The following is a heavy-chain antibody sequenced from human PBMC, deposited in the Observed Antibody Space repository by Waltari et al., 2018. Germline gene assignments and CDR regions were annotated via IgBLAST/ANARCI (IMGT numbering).Heavy chain of an antibody. CDR1: GGSISRHY. Sequence: QVQLQESGPGLVKPSETLSLTCTVSGGSISRHYWSWIRQPPGKGLEWIGYIYYSGSTNYNPSLKSRVTISVDTSKNQFSLKLSSVTAADTAVYYCARVAVGATTAVYYYYYMDVWGKGTTVTVSS. J-gene: IGHJ6*03. CDR3: ARVAVGATTAVYYYYYMDV. V-gene: IGHV4-59*11. D-gene: IGHD1-26*01. CDR2: IYYSGST.